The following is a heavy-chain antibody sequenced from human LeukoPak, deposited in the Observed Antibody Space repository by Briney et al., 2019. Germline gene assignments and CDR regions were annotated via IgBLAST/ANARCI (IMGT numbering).Heavy chain of an antibody. D-gene: IGHD6-19*01. Sequence: PSETLSLTCTASGGSISSGSYYWGWIRQPPGKGLEWIANIYYSGSTYYNPSLKSRVTIFVDTSKNQFSLKLSSVTAADMAVYYCARRGSSGRSFDYWGQGTLVTVSS. V-gene: IGHV4-39*01. CDR2: IYYSGST. CDR3: ARRGSSGRSFDY. J-gene: IGHJ4*02. CDR1: GGSISSGSYY.